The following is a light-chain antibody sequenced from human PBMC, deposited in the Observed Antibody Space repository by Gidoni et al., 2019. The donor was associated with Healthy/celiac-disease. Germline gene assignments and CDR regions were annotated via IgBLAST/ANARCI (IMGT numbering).Light chain of an antibody. CDR3: QQSYSTLRT. Sequence: DIQMTQSPSSLTASAGDRVTITCRASQSISSYLTWYQKKPVKAPKLLIYAASSLKSVVPSRFSGSGSGTDFTLTISSLQAEDFAIYYCQQSYSTLRTFXQXTKVEIK. J-gene: IGKJ1*01. CDR1: QSISSY. V-gene: IGKV1-39*01. CDR2: AAS.